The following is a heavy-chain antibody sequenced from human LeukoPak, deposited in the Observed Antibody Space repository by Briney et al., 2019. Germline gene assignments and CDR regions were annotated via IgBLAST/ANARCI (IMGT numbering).Heavy chain of an antibody. D-gene: IGHD3-3*01. J-gene: IGHJ6*03. Sequence: PSETLSLTCTVSGGSISSYYWSWIRQPPGKGLEWIGYVYYSGSTNSIPSLKSRVTISVDTSKNHFTLKLSSVTAADTAVYYCARGWADDFRSGYPYYMDVWGKGTTVTVSS. V-gene: IGHV4-59*01. CDR2: VYYSGST. CDR3: ARGWADDFRSGYPYYMDV. CDR1: GGSISSYY.